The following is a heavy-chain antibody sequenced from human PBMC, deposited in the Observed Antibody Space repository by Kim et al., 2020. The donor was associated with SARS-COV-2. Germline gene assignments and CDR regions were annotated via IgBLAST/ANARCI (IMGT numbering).Heavy chain of an antibody. D-gene: IGHD1-26*01. J-gene: IGHJ4*02. CDR3: AFSGSYLYYFDY. CDR2: IIPIFGTA. V-gene: IGHV1-69*13. Sequence: SVKVSCKASGGTFSSYAISWVRQAPGQGLEWMGGIIPIFGTANYAQKFQGRVTITADESTSTAYMELSSLRSEDTAVYYCAFSGSYLYYFDYWGQGTLVTVSS. CDR1: GGTFSSYA.